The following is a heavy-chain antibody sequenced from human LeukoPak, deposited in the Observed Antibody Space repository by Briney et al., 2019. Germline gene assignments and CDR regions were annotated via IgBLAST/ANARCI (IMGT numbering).Heavy chain of an antibody. J-gene: IGHJ4*02. D-gene: IGHD3-22*01. CDR3: AREPPYYYDSSGLDY. CDR2: ISAYNGNT. V-gene: IGHV1-18*01. CDR1: GYTFTSYG. Sequence: GASVKVSCKASGYTFTSYGISWVRQAPGQGFEWMGWISAYNGNTNYAQKLQGRVTMTTDTSTSTAYMELRSLRSDDTAVYYCAREPPYYYDSSGLDYWGQGTLVTVSS.